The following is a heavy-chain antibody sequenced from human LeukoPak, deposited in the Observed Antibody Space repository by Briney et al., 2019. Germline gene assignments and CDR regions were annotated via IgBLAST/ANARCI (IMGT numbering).Heavy chain of an antibody. CDR2: FYTSEST. CDR1: GGSISSGSYH. CDR3: ARDAGGIYSSTWYLDY. V-gene: IGHV4-61*02. D-gene: IGHD6-13*01. J-gene: IGHJ4*02. Sequence: SETLSLTCTVSGGSISSGSYHWSWIRQPAGKGLEWIGRFYTSESTNYNPSLKSRVTIAVDTSKNQFSLKLSSVTAADTAVYFCARDAGGIYSSTWYLDYWGQGTLVTVSS.